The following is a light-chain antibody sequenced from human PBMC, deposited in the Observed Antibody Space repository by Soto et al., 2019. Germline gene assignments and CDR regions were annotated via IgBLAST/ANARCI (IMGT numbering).Light chain of an antibody. J-gene: IGLJ1*01. Sequence: QAVLTQPASVSGSPGESITISCTGTSSDVGGYNYVSWYQQHPGKAPKLMIYEVSNRPSGGSNRFSGSKSGNTASLTLSGLQAEDEADYYCSSYTSSSPLVFGTGTKVTVL. CDR3: SSYTSSSPLV. CDR1: SSDVGGYNY. CDR2: EVS. V-gene: IGLV2-14*01.